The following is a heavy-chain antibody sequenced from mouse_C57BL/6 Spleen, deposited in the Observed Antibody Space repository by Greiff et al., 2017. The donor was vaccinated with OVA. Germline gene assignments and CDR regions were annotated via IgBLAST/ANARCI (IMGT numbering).Heavy chain of an antibody. Sequence: EVKLEESGGGLVQPGGSLKLSCAASGFTFSDYYMYWVRQTPEKRLELVAYISNGGGSTYYPDTVKGRFTISRDNAKNTLYLQMSRLKSEDTAMYYCARLTGTNAMDYWGQGTSVTVSS. CDR2: ISNGGGST. V-gene: IGHV5-12*01. CDR3: ARLTGTNAMDY. J-gene: IGHJ4*01. CDR1: GFTFSDYY. D-gene: IGHD4-1*01.